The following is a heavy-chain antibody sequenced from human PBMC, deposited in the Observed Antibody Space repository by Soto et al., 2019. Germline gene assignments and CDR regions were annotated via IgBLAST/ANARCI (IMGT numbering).Heavy chain of an antibody. CDR2: IYPSGSA. Sequence: PSETLSLTCAVSGGSFSSGGYSWIWIRQPPGEGLEWIFYIYPSGSAYYNPSLKSRVTVSIDRSKNQFSLKLSSVTAADTAVYNCARGGGESHGPNTWNYFDYWGQGSLVTVS. V-gene: IGHV4-30-2*01. D-gene: IGHD3-16*01. CDR3: ARGGGESHGPNTWNYFDY. J-gene: IGHJ4*02. CDR1: GGSFSSGGYS.